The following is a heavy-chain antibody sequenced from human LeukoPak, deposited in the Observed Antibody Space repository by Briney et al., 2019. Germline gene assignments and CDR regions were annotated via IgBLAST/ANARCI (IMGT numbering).Heavy chain of an antibody. D-gene: IGHD3-22*01. CDR1: GFTFGDYA. CDR2: LNSDGSST. J-gene: IGHJ4*02. Sequence: PGGSLRLSCTASGFTFGDYAMSWFRQAPGKGPMCVSRLNSDGSSTSYADSVQGRFTISRDNAKNTLYLQMNSLRAEDTAVYYCARDRMIGPYWGQGTLVTVSS. V-gene: IGHV3-74*01. CDR3: ARDRMIGPY.